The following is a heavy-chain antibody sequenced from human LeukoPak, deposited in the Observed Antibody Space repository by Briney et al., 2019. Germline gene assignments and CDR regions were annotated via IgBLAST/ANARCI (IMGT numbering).Heavy chain of an antibody. CDR2: IYYSGST. CDR1: GGYISSSSYY. Sequence: ASETLSLTCTVSGGYISSSSYYWGWMRQPPGKGLEWIGSIYYSGSTYYNPSLKSRVTISVDTSKNQFSLKLSSVTDADTDVYYCARDQPFDYWGQGTLVTVSS. CDR3: ARDQPFDY. J-gene: IGHJ4*02. V-gene: IGHV4-39*07.